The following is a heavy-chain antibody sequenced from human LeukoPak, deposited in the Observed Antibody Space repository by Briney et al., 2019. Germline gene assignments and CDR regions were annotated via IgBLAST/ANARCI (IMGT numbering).Heavy chain of an antibody. V-gene: IGHV6-1*01. CDR1: GEGVSTHNAA. Sequence: QTLSLTCALSGEGVSTHNAAWGWISQSPSRGLEWRGRTYYRSKWCNYYAGSVKSRIIFNPATSKNQFYLQLNSVTAEDTAVYDCAREKVVIAATHYYGIYVWGQGTTVTVAS. D-gene: IGHD2-15*01. CDR3: AREKVVIAATHYYGIYV. CDR2: TYYRSKWCN. J-gene: IGHJ6*02.